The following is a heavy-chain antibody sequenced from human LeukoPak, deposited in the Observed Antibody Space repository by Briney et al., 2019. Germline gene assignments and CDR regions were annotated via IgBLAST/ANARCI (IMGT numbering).Heavy chain of an antibody. J-gene: IGHJ4*02. Sequence: KASETLSLTCTVSGASISSSSYYWGWIRQPPGKGLEWIGSIYYSGSTYYNPSLKSRVTISVDTSKNQFSLKLSSVTAADTAVYYCATSVRIVSPFDYWGQGTLVTVSS. CDR1: GASISSSSYY. V-gene: IGHV4-39*01. CDR2: IYYSGST. CDR3: ATSVRIVSPFDY. D-gene: IGHD3-16*02.